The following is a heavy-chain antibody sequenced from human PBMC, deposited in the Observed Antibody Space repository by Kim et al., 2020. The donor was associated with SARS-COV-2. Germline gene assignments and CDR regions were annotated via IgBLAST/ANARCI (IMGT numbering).Heavy chain of an antibody. CDR3: VKDLGRWRFDP. D-gene: IGHD1-1*01. J-gene: IGHJ5*02. Sequence: TNHADSGRGRFTISRDKSKNTVILEMNSLRDEDTAIYYCVKDLGRWRFDPWGQGTLVTVSS. V-gene: IGHV3-23*01. CDR2: T.